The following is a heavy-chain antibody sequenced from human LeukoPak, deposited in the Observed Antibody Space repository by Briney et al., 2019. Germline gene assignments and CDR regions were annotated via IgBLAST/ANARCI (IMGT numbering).Heavy chain of an antibody. J-gene: IGHJ4*02. V-gene: IGHV4-39*07. D-gene: IGHD5-24*01. CDR2: IYYSGIT. Sequence: SETLSLTCTVSGGSISSSNSYWGWIRQPPGKGLEWIGSIYYSGITYYNPSLKSRVTVSVDTSKNQFSLKLSSVTAADTAMYYCARGVRLQIRDNYEGPGIDYWGQGTLVTVSS. CDR1: GGSISSSNSY. CDR3: ARGVRLQIRDNYEGPGIDY.